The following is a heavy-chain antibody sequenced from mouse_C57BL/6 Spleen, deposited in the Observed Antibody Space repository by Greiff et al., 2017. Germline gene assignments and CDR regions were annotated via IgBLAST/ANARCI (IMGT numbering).Heavy chain of an antibody. CDR1: GYAFSSSW. CDR3: ARDYGYDVYAMDY. V-gene: IGHV1-82*01. Sequence: QVQLQQSGPELVKPGASVKISCKASGYAFSSSWLNWVKQRPGKGLEWIGRIYPGDGDTNYNGKFKGKATLTAEKSSSTAYMQLSSLTSEDSAVYFCARDYGYDVYAMDYWGQGTSVTVSS. J-gene: IGHJ4*01. D-gene: IGHD2-2*01. CDR2: IYPGDGDT.